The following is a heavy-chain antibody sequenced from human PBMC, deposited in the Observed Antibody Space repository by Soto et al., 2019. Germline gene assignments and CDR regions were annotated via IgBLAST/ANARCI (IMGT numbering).Heavy chain of an antibody. CDR1: GFTLSTYS. CDR3: ARDHRYYDDSGYNPSYLDC. D-gene: IGHD3-22*01. J-gene: IGHJ4*02. Sequence: QPGGSLRLSCAASGFTLSTYSVNWVRQAPGKGLEWVSYISSTGIPIYYADSVKGRFTISRDTARNSLYLQMNSLRDEDTAVYYCARDHRYYDDSGYNPSYLDCWGQGTLVTAPQ. CDR2: ISSTGIPI. V-gene: IGHV3-48*02.